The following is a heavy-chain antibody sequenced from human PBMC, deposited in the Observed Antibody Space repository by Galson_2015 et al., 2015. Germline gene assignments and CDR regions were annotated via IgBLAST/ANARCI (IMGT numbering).Heavy chain of an antibody. CDR3: ARGGKSADRVEKKDIVVVPAAIRYYGMDV. D-gene: IGHD2-2*01. CDR1: GFTFSSYA. J-gene: IGHJ6*02. V-gene: IGHV3-30-3*01. Sequence: SLRLSCAASGFTFSSYAMHWVRQAPGKGLEWVAVISYDGSNKYYADSVKGRFTISRDNSKNTLYLQMNSLRAEDTAVYYCARGGKSADRVEKKDIVVVPAAIRYYGMDVWGQGTTVTASS. CDR2: ISYDGSNK.